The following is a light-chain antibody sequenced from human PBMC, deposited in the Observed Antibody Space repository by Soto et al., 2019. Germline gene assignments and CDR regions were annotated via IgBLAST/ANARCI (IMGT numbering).Light chain of an antibody. CDR1: ESLSYF. J-gene: IGKJ2*01. CDR3: QSYNDWPFA. Sequence: EIVLTQSPATLSVSPGERVTLSCRASESLSYFLAWYQHKPGQSPRLLIYGVSTRVAGVPSRFSGGVSATDFTLTISSLQSEDFAVYYCQSYNDWPFAFGQGTKLEI. CDR2: GVS. V-gene: IGKV3-15*01.